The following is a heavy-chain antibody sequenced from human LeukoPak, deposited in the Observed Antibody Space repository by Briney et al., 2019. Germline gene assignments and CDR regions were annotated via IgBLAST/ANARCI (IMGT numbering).Heavy chain of an antibody. V-gene: IGHV3-74*01. CDR3: VSGTAAVAPAMTD. Sequence: GGSLRLSCAASGFTFGNFWMHWIRQGPGKGLLWVARINGDGSYADYAESVQGRFTVSRDNAKNTLYLQMDSLRVEDTAVYYCVSGTAAVAPAMTDWGRGTLVTVSS. CDR1: GFTFGNFW. J-gene: IGHJ4*02. CDR2: INGDGSYA. D-gene: IGHD2-15*01.